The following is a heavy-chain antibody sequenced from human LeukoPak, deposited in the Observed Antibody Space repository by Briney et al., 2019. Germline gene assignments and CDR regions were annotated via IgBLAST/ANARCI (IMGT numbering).Heavy chain of an antibody. J-gene: IGHJ4*02. CDR1: GGSISSSSYY. CDR3: ARLEMATITY. V-gene: IGHV4-39*01. CDR2: IYNIGST. D-gene: IGHD5-24*01. Sequence: SETLSLTCTVSGGSISSSSYYWGWIRQPPGKGLEWIGSIYNIGSTYYNPSLKSRVTISVDTSKTQFSLKLSSVTAADTAVYYCARLEMATITYWGQGTLVTVSS.